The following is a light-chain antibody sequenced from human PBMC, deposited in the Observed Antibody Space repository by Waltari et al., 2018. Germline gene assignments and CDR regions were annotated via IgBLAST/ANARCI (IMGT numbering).Light chain of an antibody. V-gene: IGLV3-19*01. CDR2: GKN. Sequence: SSELTQDPAVSVALGQTVSITCQGDSFRRYYASGYQQKHRQAPLLVIYGKNSRPSGIPDRFSGSSSGNTASLTITGAQAEDEADYYCNSRDSNNNRVFFGGGTKLTVL. CDR1: SFRRYY. CDR3: NSRDSNNNRVF. J-gene: IGLJ2*01.